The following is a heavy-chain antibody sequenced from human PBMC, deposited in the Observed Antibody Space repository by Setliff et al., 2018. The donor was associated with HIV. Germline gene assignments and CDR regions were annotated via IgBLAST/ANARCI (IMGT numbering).Heavy chain of an antibody. CDR3: ARVASYDFWSGYLHYFDY. CDR2: INHGGST. V-gene: IGHV4-39*07. CDR1: GGSISSSSYY. Sequence: SETLSLTCTVSGGSISSSSYYWSWIRQPPGKGLEWIGEINHGGSTDSNPSLKSRVTISVDTSKNQFSLNLTSVTAADTAVYYCARVASYDFWSGYLHYFDYWGQGTPVTVSS. J-gene: IGHJ4*02. D-gene: IGHD3-3*01.